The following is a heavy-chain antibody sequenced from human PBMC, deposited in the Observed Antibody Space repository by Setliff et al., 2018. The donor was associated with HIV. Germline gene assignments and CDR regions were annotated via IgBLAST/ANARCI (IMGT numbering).Heavy chain of an antibody. CDR1: GGSMRNYY. CDR3: ARHRPWEVDVFDI. CDR2: ISYNGIT. V-gene: IGHV4-59*08. D-gene: IGHD1-26*01. J-gene: IGHJ3*02. Sequence: SETLSLTCSVSGGSMRNYYWSWIRQPPRKGLEWVGYISYNGITTYNPSLKSRVTISVDTSKNQFSLKLTSVTAADTAVYYCARHRPWEVDVFDIWGQGTMVTISS.